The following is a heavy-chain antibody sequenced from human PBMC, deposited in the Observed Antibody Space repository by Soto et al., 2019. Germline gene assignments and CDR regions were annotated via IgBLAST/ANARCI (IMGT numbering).Heavy chain of an antibody. CDR2: ISGSGGST. CDR1: GFTFSSYA. J-gene: IGHJ4*02. D-gene: IGHD3-16*02. V-gene: IGHV3-64*01. Sequence: PAGSLRLSCAASGFTFSSYAMPWVRQAPGKGLEYVSAISGSGGSTYYANSVKGRFTISRDNSKNTLFLQMNGLRAEDTAVYYCAKDLPAYDYIWGSYRPDYFDYWGQGTLVTVSS. CDR3: AKDLPAYDYIWGSYRPDYFDY.